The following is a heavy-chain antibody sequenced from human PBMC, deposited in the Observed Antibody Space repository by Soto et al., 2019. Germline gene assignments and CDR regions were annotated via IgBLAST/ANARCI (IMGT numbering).Heavy chain of an antibody. D-gene: IGHD3-10*01. CDR2: INQSGST. V-gene: IGHV4-34*01. CDR3: ARGWGFGFDP. CDR1: GGSFSGPN. J-gene: IGHJ5*02. Sequence: QVQLQQWGAGLLKPSETLSLACAVYGGSFSGPNWSWIRQPPGKGLEWIGEINQSGSTNYNPSPKSRVTISIDMSKNRYALKVSSVAAADTAVYYCARGWGFGFDPWGQGILVTVSS.